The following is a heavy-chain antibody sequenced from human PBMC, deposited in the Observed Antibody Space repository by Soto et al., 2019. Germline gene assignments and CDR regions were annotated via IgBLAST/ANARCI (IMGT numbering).Heavy chain of an antibody. J-gene: IGHJ4*02. CDR3: SKATYYDFWSGYQGY. V-gene: IGHV3-23*01. D-gene: IGHD3-3*01. Sequence: EVQLLESGGGLVQPGGSLRLSCAASGFTFSSYAMSWVRQAPGKGLEWVSAISGSGGSTYYADSVKGRFTISRDNSKNTLYLQMNSLRAEDTAVYYCSKATYYDFWSGYQGYWGQGTLVTVSS. CDR2: ISGSGGST. CDR1: GFTFSSYA.